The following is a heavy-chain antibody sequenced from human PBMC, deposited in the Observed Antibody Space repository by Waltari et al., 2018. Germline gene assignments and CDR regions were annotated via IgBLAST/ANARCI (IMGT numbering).Heavy chain of an antibody. J-gene: IGHJ4*02. V-gene: IGHV3-72*01. Sequence: EVQLVESGGGLVQPGGSLRLSCAASGFTFSDHYMDWVRQAPGKGLEWFCSTKNKANSYTTEYAASVKGRFTISRDDSKNSLYLQMNSLKTEDTAVYYCARASSYREFDYWGQGTLVTVSS. CDR1: GFTFSDHY. CDR2: TKNKANSYTT. D-gene: IGHD3-16*02. CDR3: ARASSYREFDY.